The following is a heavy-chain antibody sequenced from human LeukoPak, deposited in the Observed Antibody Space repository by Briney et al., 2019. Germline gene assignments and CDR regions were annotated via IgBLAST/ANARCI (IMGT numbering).Heavy chain of an antibody. V-gene: IGHV4-39*07. CDR3: ARDASRIQLWPL. Sequence: SETLSLTCTVSGGSVSNYYWGWIRQPPGKGLEWIGSIYYSGSTHYSPSLKSRVTISVDMSKNQFSLKLSSVTAADTAIYYCARDASRIQLWPLWGQGTLVTVSS. CDR1: GGSVSNYY. J-gene: IGHJ4*02. CDR2: IYYSGST. D-gene: IGHD5-18*01.